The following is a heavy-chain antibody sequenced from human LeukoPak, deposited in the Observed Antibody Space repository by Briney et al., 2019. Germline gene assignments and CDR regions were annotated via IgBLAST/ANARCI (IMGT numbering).Heavy chain of an antibody. V-gene: IGHV4-34*01. CDR2: INHSGST. J-gene: IGHJ5*01. D-gene: IGHD3-22*01. CDR3: ARGYHYDSSGYYYVNWFDS. CDR1: GGSFSGYY. Sequence: PSETLSLTCAVYGGSFSGYYWSWIRQPPGKGLEWIGEINHSGSTNYNPSLKSRVTISVDTSKNQFSLKLSSVTAADTAVYYCARGYHYDSSGYYYVNWFDSWGQGTLVTVSS.